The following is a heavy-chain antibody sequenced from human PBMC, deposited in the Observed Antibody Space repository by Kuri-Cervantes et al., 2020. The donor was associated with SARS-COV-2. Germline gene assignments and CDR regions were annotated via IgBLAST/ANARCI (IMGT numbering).Heavy chain of an antibody. D-gene: IGHD2-21*01. J-gene: IGHJ4*02. CDR1: GFTFSTCA. CDR2: ISNDGSNK. CDR3: ARERVGVPDY. V-gene: IGHV3-30-3*01. Sequence: GGSLRLSCAASGFTFSTCAMHWVRQVPGKGLEWVAVISNDGSNKNYTDSVKGRFTISRDNSKNTLYLQVNSLRTEDTAVFYCARERVGVPDYWGQGTLVTVSS.